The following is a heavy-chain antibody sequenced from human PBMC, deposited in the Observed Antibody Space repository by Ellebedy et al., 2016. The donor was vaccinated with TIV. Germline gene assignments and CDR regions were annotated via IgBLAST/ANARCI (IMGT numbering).Heavy chain of an antibody. V-gene: IGHV3-74*01. CDR3: ARDLLNGDGYNFYYYGMDV. CDR1: GFTFSSYW. CDR2: INSDGSST. D-gene: IGHD5-24*01. Sequence: PGGSLRLSCAASGFTFSSYWMHWVRQAPEKGLVWVSRINSDGSSTSYEDSVKGRFTISRDNAKNTLYLQMNSLRAEDTAVYYCARDLLNGDGYNFYYYGMDVWGQGTTVTVSS. J-gene: IGHJ6*02.